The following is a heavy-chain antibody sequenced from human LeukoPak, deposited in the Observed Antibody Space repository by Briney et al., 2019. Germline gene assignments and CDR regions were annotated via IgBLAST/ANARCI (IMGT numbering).Heavy chain of an antibody. CDR1: GGSISSGSYY. D-gene: IGHD7-27*01. CDR3: ARANWGLFDY. CDR2: IYTSGTT. Sequence: SETLSLTCTVSGGSISSGSYYWSWIRQPAGKGLEWIGRIYTSGTTNYNPSLKSRVTISVDTSKNQFSLKLSSVTAADTAVYYCARANWGLFDYWGQGTLVTVSS. V-gene: IGHV4-61*02. J-gene: IGHJ4*02.